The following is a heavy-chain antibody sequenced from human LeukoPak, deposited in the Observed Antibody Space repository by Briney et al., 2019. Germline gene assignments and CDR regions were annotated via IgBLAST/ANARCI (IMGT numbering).Heavy chain of an antibody. D-gene: IGHD3-22*01. CDR2: IHYSGST. J-gene: IGHJ4*02. CDR3: AGSRIGYSDSSGFFDS. CDR1: GGSISSGGYY. V-gene: IGHV4-31*03. Sequence: PSETLSLTCTVSGGSISSGGYYWSWIRQHPGKGLEWIGYIHYSGSTYYSPSLKSRVTISVDTSKNQFSLKLSSVTAADTAMYYCAGSRIGYSDSSGFFDSWGQGTLVTVSS.